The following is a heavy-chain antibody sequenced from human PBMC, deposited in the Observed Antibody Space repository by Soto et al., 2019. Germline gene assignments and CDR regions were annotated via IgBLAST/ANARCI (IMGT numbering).Heavy chain of an antibody. CDR3: ARELQGLYYFDY. V-gene: IGHV1-3*01. D-gene: IGHD4-4*01. CDR2: INAGNGNT. J-gene: IGHJ4*02. CDR1: EYTFTSYV. Sequence: QVQVVQSGAEVKKPGASVKVSGKASEYTFTSYVIHWVRQAPGQSLEWMGWINAGNGNTKYSQKFQGRVTITRDTSASTAYMELSSLRSEDTAVYYCARELQGLYYFDYWGQGTLVTVSS.